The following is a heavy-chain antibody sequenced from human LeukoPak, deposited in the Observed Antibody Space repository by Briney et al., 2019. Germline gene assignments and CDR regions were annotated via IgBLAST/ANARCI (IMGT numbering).Heavy chain of an antibody. V-gene: IGHV5-51*01. J-gene: IGHJ5*02. CDR1: GYSFTSYW. CDR2: IYPGDSDT. Sequence: GESLKISCKGSGYSFTSYWIGWVRQMPGKGLEWMGIIYPGDSDTRYGPSFQGQVTISADKSISTAYLQWSSLKASDTAMYYCARQRYCSSTSCYSWFDPWGQGTLVTVSS. CDR3: ARQRYCSSTSCYSWFDP. D-gene: IGHD2-2*01.